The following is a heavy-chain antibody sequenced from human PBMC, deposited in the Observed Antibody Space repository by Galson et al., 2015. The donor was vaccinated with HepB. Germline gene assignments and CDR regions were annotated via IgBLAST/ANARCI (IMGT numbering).Heavy chain of an antibody. J-gene: IGHJ4*02. Sequence: TLSLTCAVYGGSFSGYYWSWIRQPPGKGLEWIGEINHSGSTNYNPSLKSRVTISVDTSKNQFSLKLSSVTAADTAVYYCAGGGPDYYGSGSYYRNRFTHHIDYWGQGTLVTVSS. CDR3: AGGGPDYYGSGSYYRNRFTHHIDY. CDR1: GGSFSGYY. V-gene: IGHV4-34*01. D-gene: IGHD3-10*01. CDR2: INHSGST.